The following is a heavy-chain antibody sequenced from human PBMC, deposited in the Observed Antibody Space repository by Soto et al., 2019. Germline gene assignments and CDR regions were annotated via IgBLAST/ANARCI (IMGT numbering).Heavy chain of an antibody. Sequence: PGGSLRLSCAASGFTFSSDWMHWVRQAPGKGLVWVSHINRDGSRTNYVDSVKGRFTISRDNAKNTLYLQMNSLRAEDTAVYYCARDFGGPYDYWGQGTLVTVSS. CDR2: INRDGSRT. CDR1: GFTFSSDW. D-gene: IGHD2-15*01. J-gene: IGHJ4*02. V-gene: IGHV3-74*01. CDR3: ARDFGGPYDY.